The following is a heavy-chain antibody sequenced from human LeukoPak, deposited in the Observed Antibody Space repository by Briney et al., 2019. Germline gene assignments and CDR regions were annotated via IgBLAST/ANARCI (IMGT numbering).Heavy chain of an antibody. D-gene: IGHD5-24*01. CDR1: GYTFLDYG. CDR3: TRDFSTKMATITDI. J-gene: IGHJ4*02. CDR2: VGPYNGNT. Sequence: VSVKVSCKASGYTFLDYGISWLRQAPGQGLEWVGWVGPYNGNTQYSQHLQGRVTLTTDTLTHTAFMELTSLSPDDTAIYYCTRDFSTKMATITDIWGQGTLAAVSS. V-gene: IGHV1-18*01.